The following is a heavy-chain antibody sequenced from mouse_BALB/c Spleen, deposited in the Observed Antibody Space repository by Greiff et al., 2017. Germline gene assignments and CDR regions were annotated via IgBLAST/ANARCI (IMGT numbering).Heavy chain of an antibody. CDR3: ARKEVGDYYAMDY. CDR1: GYTFTSYW. J-gene: IGHJ4*01. Sequence: VQLQQSGAELARPGASVKLSCKASGYTFTSYWMQWVKQRPGQGLEWIGAIYPGDGDTRYTQKFKGKATLTADKSSSTAYMQLSSLASEDSAVYYCARKEVGDYYAMDYWGQGTSVTVSS. CDR2: IYPGDGDT. V-gene: IGHV1-87*01. D-gene: IGHD1-1*02.